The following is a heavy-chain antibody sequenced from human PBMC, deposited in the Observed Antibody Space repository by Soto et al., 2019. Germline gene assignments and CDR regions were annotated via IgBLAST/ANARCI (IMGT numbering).Heavy chain of an antibody. V-gene: IGHV1-8*01. D-gene: IGHD5-12*01. CDR2: MNANSGNT. Sequence: QVQLVQSGAEVKKPGASVKVSCKASGYTFTSYDINWVRQATGQALGWMGVMNANSGNTGHAQKFQGRVTMTRNTSISTANMELSSLRAEDTAVYYCARGRGSGSYDFDYWGQGTLVTVSS. CDR1: GYTFTSYD. CDR3: ARGRGSGSYDFDY. J-gene: IGHJ4*02.